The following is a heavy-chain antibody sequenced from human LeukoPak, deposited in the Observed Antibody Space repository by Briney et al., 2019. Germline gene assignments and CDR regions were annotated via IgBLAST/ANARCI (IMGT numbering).Heavy chain of an antibody. Sequence: SETLSLTCTVSGGSVSSSNYFWGWVRQPPVKGLEWIGSIYYSGDTYYNPSLMSRVTISVDTSKNQFSLKLSSVTAADTAVFYCARTAKYPDSSGSALNLFFDYWGQGTLVTVSS. CDR2: IYYSGDT. CDR3: ARTAKYPDSSGSALNLFFDY. CDR1: GGSVSSSNYF. V-gene: IGHV4-39*07. J-gene: IGHJ4*02. D-gene: IGHD3-22*01.